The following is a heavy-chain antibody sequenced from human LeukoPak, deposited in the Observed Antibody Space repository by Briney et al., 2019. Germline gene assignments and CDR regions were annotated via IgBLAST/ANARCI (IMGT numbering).Heavy chain of an antibody. CDR2: IIGSGGST. J-gene: IGHJ5*02. V-gene: IGHV3-23*01. CDR3: AKRPSIIVGVSNWFDP. Sequence: PGGALRPFCAASGFTFSSYSMSWVRQAPGEGPEGGSAIIGSGGSTYYADSVKGRFTISRDNSKNTLYLQMNSLRAEDTAVYYCAKRPSIIVGVSNWFDPWGQGTLVTVSS. D-gene: IGHD1-26*01. CDR1: GFTFSSYS.